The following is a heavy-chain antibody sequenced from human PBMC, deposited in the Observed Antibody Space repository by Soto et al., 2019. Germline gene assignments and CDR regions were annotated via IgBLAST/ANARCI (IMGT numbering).Heavy chain of an antibody. CDR2: IYYSGFT. J-gene: IGHJ4*02. CDR1: GGSISSGGYY. D-gene: IGHD4-17*01. V-gene: IGHV4-31*03. Sequence: PSETLSLTCTVSGGSISSGGYYWSWIRQHPGKGLEWIGYIYYSGFTYYNPSLKSRVTISVDTSKNQSSLNLSSVTAADTAVYYCARLSSYGDYAHWGQGTLVTVSS. CDR3: ARLSSYGDYAH.